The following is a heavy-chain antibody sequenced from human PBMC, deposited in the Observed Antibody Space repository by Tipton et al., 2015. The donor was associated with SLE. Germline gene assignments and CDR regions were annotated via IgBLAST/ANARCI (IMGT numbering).Heavy chain of an antibody. D-gene: IGHD2-21*01. J-gene: IGHJ4*02. Sequence: SPRLSCAASGFSVSDNYMSWVRQAPGKGLEWVSVIYSGGTTDYADSVKGRFTISSDNSKNTLFLQMSGLRAEDTAVYYCARTAVVIGSRDYFDYWGQGTLVTVSS. CDR2: IYSGGTT. CDR3: ARTAVVIGSRDYFDY. V-gene: IGHV3-66*01. CDR1: GFSVSDNY.